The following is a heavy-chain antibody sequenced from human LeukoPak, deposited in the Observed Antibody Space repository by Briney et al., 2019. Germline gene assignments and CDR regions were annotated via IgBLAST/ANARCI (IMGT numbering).Heavy chain of an antibody. V-gene: IGHV1-46*01. J-gene: IGHJ4*02. D-gene: IGHD6-19*01. CDR2: ISPSGGST. CDR3: ARDPEQYYFDY. Sequence: ASVKVSCKASGYTFTGYYIHWVRQAPGQGLEWMGIISPSGGSTRYAQKFQGRVTMTRDTSTSTVYMELSSLRSEDTAVFYCARDPEQYYFDYWGQGTLVTVSS. CDR1: GYTFTGYY.